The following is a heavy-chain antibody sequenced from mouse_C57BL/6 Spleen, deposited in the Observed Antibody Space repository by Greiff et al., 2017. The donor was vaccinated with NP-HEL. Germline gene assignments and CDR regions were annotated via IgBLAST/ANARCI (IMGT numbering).Heavy chain of an antibody. D-gene: IGHD1-1*01. V-gene: IGHV1-82*01. CDR2: IYPGDGDT. CDR3: ARFGSSYSAWFAY. J-gene: IGHJ3*01. CDR1: GYAFSSSW. Sequence: VQLQQSGPELVKPGASVKISCKASGYAFSSSWMNWVKQRPGKGLEWIGRIYPGDGDTNYNGKFKGKATLTADKSSSTAYMRLSSLTSEDSAVYFWARFGSSYSAWFAYWGQGTLVTVSA.